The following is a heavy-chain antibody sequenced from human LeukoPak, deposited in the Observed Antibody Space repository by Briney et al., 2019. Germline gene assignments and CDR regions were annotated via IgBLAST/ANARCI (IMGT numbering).Heavy chain of an antibody. CDR2: IKEDGNGK. CDR3: ATKGRDIVVVPAAIHAFDI. CDR1: GFTFSSYW. D-gene: IGHD2-2*01. Sequence: GGSLRLSCAASGFTFSSYWMSWVRQAPGKGLEWLANIKEDGNGKNYVDSVKGRFTISRDNAKNSLYLQMNSLRAEDTAVYYCATKGRDIVVVPAAIHAFDIWGQGTMVTVSS. V-gene: IGHV3-7*01. J-gene: IGHJ3*02.